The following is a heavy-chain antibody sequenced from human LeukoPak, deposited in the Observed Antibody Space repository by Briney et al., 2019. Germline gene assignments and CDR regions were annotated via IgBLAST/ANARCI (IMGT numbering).Heavy chain of an antibody. J-gene: IGHJ5*02. D-gene: IGHD3-22*01. CDR1: GFTFSTYG. CDR3: ARDPTPYDSSGYYWGA. CDR2: IRYDGSNK. Sequence: GGSLRLSCAASGFTFSTYGMHWVRQAPGKGLEWVAFIRYDGSNKYYADSVKGRFTISRDNSKNTLYLQMNNLRAEDTAVYYCARDPTPYDSSGYYWGAWGQGTLVTVSS. V-gene: IGHV3-30*02.